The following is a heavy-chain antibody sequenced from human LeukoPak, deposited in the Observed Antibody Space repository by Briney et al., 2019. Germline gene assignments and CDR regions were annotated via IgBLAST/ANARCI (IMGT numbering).Heavy chain of an antibody. Sequence: GGSLRLSCAASGFTFSSYSMNWVRQAPGKGLEWVSSISSSSSYIYYADSVKGRFTISRDNAKNSLYLQMNSLRAEDTAVYYCARAVSSGWYFDYWGQGTLVTVSS. V-gene: IGHV3-21*01. J-gene: IGHJ4*02. CDR3: ARAVSSGWYFDY. D-gene: IGHD6-19*01. CDR2: ISSSSSYI. CDR1: GFTFSSYS.